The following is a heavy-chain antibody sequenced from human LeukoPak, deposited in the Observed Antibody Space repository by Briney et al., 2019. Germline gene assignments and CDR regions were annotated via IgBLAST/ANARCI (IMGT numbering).Heavy chain of an antibody. Sequence: PGGSLRLSCAAPGFIFSDYYMTWIRQAPGKGLEWVSYISNSGSTIYYADSVEGRFTISRDNAKNSLYLQMNSLRAEDTAVYYCVRNYFTFGGVIVASWGQGTLVTVSS. CDR3: VRNYFTFGGVIVAS. CDR2: ISNSGSTI. V-gene: IGHV3-11*01. CDR1: GFIFSDYY. J-gene: IGHJ5*02. D-gene: IGHD3-16*02.